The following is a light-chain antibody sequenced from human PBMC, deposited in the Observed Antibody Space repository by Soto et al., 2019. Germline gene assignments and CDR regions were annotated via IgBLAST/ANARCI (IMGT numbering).Light chain of an antibody. CDR2: KGS. Sequence: DVQMTQSPSTLSASVGDKVTITCRASQSIPSTWLAWFQQRPGKAPNLLIYKGSTLASGVSSRFSGSGSGTEFTLTISSLQPDDFATYFCQQYAAQSPWTFGQGTRVE. CDR3: QQYAAQSPWT. CDR1: QSIPSTW. V-gene: IGKV1-5*03. J-gene: IGKJ1*01.